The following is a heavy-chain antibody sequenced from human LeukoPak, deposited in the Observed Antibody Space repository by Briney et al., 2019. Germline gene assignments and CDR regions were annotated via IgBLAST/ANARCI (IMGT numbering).Heavy chain of an antibody. CDR1: GGSFSGYY. V-gene: IGHV4-34*01. CDR2: INHSGST. D-gene: IGHD6-19*01. J-gene: IGHJ4*02. Sequence: SETLSLTCAVYGGSFSGYYWSWIRQPPGKGLEWIGEINHSGSTNYNPSLKSRVTISVDTSKNQFSLKLSSVTAADTAVYYCATDSSGWYDVPDYWGQGTLVTVSS. CDR3: ATDSSGWYDVPDY.